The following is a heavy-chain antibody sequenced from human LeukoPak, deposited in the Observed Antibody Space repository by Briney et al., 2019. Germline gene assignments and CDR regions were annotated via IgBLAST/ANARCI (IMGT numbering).Heavy chain of an antibody. CDR1: GFTFSSAW. CDR2: ISTSSSST. D-gene: IGHD6-13*01. V-gene: IGHV3-11*05. CDR3: ARDASSSSWYNFDY. J-gene: IGHJ4*02. Sequence: GGSLILSCAASGFTFSSAWMGWIRQAPGKGLEWVSYISTSSSSTNYADSVKGRFTISRDNAKNSLYLQMNSLRAEDTAVYYCARDASSSSWYNFDYWGQGTLVTVSS.